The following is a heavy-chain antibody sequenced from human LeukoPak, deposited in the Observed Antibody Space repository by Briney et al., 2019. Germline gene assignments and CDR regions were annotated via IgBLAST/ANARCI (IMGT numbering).Heavy chain of an antibody. V-gene: IGHV3-30*18. CDR1: GFTFSSYG. J-gene: IGHJ4*02. CDR2: IASDGRDK. CDR3: AKDSDIGAAGYYFDY. Sequence: GGSLRLSCAASGFTFSSYGMHWVRQAPGKGLEWVAVIASDGRDKYHADSVKGRFTISRDNSKNTLYLQMNSLRAEDTAVYHCAKDSDIGAAGYYFDYWGQGTLVTVSS. D-gene: IGHD6-13*01.